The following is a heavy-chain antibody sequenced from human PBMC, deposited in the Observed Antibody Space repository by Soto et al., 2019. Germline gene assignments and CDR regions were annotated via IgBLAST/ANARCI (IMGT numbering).Heavy chain of an antibody. Sequence: ASVKVSCKASGYTFTCYYMHWARQAPGQGLEWMGIINPSGGSTSYAQKFQGRVTMTRDTSTSTVYMELSSLRSEDTAVYYCARVSSWSCFDYWGQGTLVTVSS. CDR1: GYTFTCYY. CDR2: INPSGGST. J-gene: IGHJ4*02. V-gene: IGHV1-46*01. D-gene: IGHD6-13*01. CDR3: ARVSSWSCFDY.